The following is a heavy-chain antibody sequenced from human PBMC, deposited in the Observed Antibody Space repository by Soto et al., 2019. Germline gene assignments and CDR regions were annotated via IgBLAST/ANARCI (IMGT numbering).Heavy chain of an antibody. CDR3: ARATPRYPALVNNMDV. CDR1: GFTFSSYD. D-gene: IGHD3-16*02. CDR2: IGTAGDT. Sequence: GGSLRLSCAASGFTFSSYDMHWVRQATGKGLEWVSAIGTAGDTYYPGSVKGRFTISRENAKNSLYLQMNSLRAGDTAVYYCARATPRYPALVNNMDVWGKGTTVTVSS. V-gene: IGHV3-13*01. J-gene: IGHJ6*03.